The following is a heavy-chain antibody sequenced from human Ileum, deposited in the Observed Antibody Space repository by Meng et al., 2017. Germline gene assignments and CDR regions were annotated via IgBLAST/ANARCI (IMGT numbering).Heavy chain of an antibody. V-gene: IGHV3-9*01. D-gene: IGHD6-13*01. J-gene: IGHJ3*01. CDR3: VKDGGSNGQKDAFDF. CDR2: VSWNSGRI. CDR1: GFNFEDYA. Sequence: GGSLRLSCAASGFNFEDYAMHWVRQRPGKGLEWVSGVSWNSGRIGYAGSVKGRFTISRDKAKTSLYLQMNDLKADDTALYYCVKDGGSNGQKDAFDFWGQGTMVTVSS.